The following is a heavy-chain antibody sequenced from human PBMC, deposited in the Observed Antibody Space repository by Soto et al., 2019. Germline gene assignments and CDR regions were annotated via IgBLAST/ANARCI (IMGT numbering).Heavy chain of an antibody. CDR2: LSPYNGAT. CDR3: ARAQELRSFDWSWGGGAVDV. V-gene: IGHV1-2*04. J-gene: IGHJ3*01. D-gene: IGHD3-9*01. Sequence: HVQLVQSGAEVKKPGASLRVSCKASGYTFTDYYIHWVRQAPGQGLEGMGWLSPYNGATTYAQKFQDWVTMTRDTSISTPYLHLIRLSSGETAVYSCARAQELRSFDWSWGGGAVDVWGQGTMVTASS. CDR1: GYTFTDYY.